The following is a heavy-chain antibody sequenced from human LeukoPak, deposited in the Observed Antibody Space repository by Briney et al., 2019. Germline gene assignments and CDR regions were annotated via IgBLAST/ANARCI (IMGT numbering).Heavy chain of an antibody. CDR2: INPDGSPT. Sequence: GGSLRLSCAASKFSFTSYWMHWVRQAPGKGLVWVSRINPDGSPTNYADSVEGRFTISRDNAKNTLYLQMNSLRAEDTAVYYCARVLLGSWDWFDPWGQGTLVTVSS. D-gene: IGHD3-10*01. V-gene: IGHV3-74*01. CDR3: ARVLLGSWDWFDP. CDR1: KFSFTSYW. J-gene: IGHJ5*02.